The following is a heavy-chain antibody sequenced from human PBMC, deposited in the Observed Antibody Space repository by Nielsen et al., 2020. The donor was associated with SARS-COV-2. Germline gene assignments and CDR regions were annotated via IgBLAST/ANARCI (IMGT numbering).Heavy chain of an antibody. V-gene: IGHV3-30*18. CDR1: GFTFVTYG. J-gene: IGHJ6*03. D-gene: IGHD3-16*01. CDR3: AKEGDMDV. Sequence: GGSLRLSCAASGFTFVTYGMHWVRQAPGKGLEWVALITSDGSSKFYADSAKGRFTVSRDNSKNTLDLQMNGLRAEDTAVYYCAKEGDMDVWGKGTTVTVSS. CDR2: ITSDGSSK.